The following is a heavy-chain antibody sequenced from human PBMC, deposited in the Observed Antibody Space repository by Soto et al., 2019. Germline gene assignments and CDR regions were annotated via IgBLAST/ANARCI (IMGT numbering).Heavy chain of an antibody. CDR3: ARARLRAVYAFDI. CDR1: GGSVSSRAYY. V-gene: IGHV4-31*03. J-gene: IGHJ3*02. CDR2: IYYSGST. D-gene: IGHD5-12*01. Sequence: QVQLQESDAGLVKASQTLSLTCTVSGGSVSSRAYYWTWIRQRPGKGLEWIGYIYYSGSTYYSPSLKSRLSISLDTSKNQFSLRLSSVTAADTAMYYCARARLRAVYAFDIWGQGTMVTVSS.